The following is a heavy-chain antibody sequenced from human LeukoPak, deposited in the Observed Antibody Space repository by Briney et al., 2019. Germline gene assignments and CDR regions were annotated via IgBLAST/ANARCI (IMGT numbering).Heavy chain of an antibody. D-gene: IGHD4/OR15-4a*01. V-gene: IGHV3-30*04. CDR2: VSYDGSNK. J-gene: IGHJ3*02. Sequence: GALRLSCAASGFTFISYAMYWVRQAPGKGLEWVALVSYDGSNKYYADSVKGRVTISRDNSKNTLYLHMNSLRAEDSAVYYCATDTQPAIATMVTTFPNDIWGQGTMVTVSS. CDR3: ATDTQPAIATMVTTFPNDI. CDR1: GFTFISYA.